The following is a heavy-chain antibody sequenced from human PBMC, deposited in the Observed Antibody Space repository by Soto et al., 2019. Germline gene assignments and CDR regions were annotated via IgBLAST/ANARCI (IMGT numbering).Heavy chain of an antibody. Sequence: ASVKVSCKASGYTFTSYAMNWVRPAPGQGLEWMGWINTNTGNPTYAQGFTGRFVFSLDTSVSTAYLQICSLKAEDTAVYYCAREGRDSSSWYESLNYYYYGMDVWGQGTAVTVSS. J-gene: IGHJ6*02. CDR2: INTNTGNP. V-gene: IGHV7-4-1*01. D-gene: IGHD6-13*01. CDR3: AREGRDSSSWYESLNYYYYGMDV. CDR1: GYTFTSYA.